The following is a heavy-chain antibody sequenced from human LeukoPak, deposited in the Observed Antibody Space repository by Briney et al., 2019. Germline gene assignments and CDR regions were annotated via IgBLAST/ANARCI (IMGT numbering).Heavy chain of an antibody. CDR3: AREGSGQLGSEYNWFDP. CDR1: GFTFSSYA. V-gene: IGHV3-30*04. J-gene: IGHJ5*02. D-gene: IGHD6-6*01. Sequence: GGSLRLSCAASGFTFSSYAMHWVRQAPGTGLEWVAVISYDGSNKYYADSVKGRFTISRDNSKNTLYLQMNSLRAEDTAVYYCAREGSGQLGSEYNWFDPWGQGTLVTVSS. CDR2: ISYDGSNK.